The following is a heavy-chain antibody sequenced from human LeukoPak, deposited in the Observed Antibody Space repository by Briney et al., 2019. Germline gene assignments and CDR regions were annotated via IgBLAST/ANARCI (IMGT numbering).Heavy chain of an antibody. J-gene: IGHJ6*02. CDR2: ISGSGGST. CDR1: GFTFSSYA. Sequence: GGSLRLSCAASGFTFSSYAMSWVRQAPGKGLEWVSAISGSGGSTYYADSVKGRFTISRDNSKNTLYLQMNSLRAKDTAVYYCAKASCSSGWMSVRYYGMDVWGQGTTVTVSS. V-gene: IGHV3-23*01. D-gene: IGHD6-19*01. CDR3: AKASCSSGWMSVRYYGMDV.